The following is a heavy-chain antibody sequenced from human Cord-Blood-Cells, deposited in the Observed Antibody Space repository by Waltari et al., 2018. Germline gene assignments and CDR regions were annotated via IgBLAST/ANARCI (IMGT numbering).Heavy chain of an antibody. CDR1: GYTFTSYA. Sequence: QVQLVQSGAEVKKPGASVKVSCKASGYTFTSYAMHWVRQAPGKRLEWMGWINGGNGKTKYSQEVQGRVTITRDTSASTAYMELSRLRSEDTAVYYWARVRGGGDYYPYYWGQGTLVTVSS. CDR3: ARVRGGGDYYPYY. J-gene: IGHJ4*02. D-gene: IGHD4-17*01. CDR2: INGGNGKT. V-gene: IGHV1-3*01.